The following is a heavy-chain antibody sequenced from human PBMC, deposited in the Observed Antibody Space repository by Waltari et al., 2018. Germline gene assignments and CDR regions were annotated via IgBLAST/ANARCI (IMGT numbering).Heavy chain of an antibody. J-gene: IGHJ5*02. CDR1: GGSISSHY. D-gene: IGHD6-13*01. V-gene: IGHV4-59*11. CDR2: IYYSGST. Sequence: QVQLQESGPGLVKPSETLSLTCTVSGGSISSHYWSWIRQPPGKGLEWIGSIYYSGSTYYNPSLKSRVTISVDTSKNQFSLKLSSVTAADTAVYYCASSSSWYINWFDPWGQGTLVTVSS. CDR3: ASSSSWYINWFDP.